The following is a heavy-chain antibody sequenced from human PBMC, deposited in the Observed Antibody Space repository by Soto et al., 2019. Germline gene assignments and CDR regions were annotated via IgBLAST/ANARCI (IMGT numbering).Heavy chain of an antibody. D-gene: IGHD6-13*01. CDR1: GFPFSLYL. J-gene: IGHJ1*01. Sequence: GGSLRLSCAASGFPFSLYLMSWVRQAPGKELEWVSLINHNSGYAYYTDSVKGRFTISRDNSKNSLYLQMSSLRAEDTAVYYCTRVDYTSRWPLIEHRGQGTLVTVSS. CDR3: TRVDYTSRWPLIEH. CDR2: INHNSGYA. V-gene: IGHV3-23*01.